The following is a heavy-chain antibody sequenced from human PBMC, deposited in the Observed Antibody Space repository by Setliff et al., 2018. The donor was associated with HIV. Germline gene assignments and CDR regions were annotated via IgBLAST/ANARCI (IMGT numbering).Heavy chain of an antibody. CDR2: INPNSGYS. CDR1: GYSFTDHY. V-gene: IGHV1-2*02. J-gene: IGHJ4*02. CDR3: ARGGYDFRGLDY. Sequence: GASVKVSCKTSGYSFTDHYIHWVRQAPGQGLEWMGWINPNSGYSTSAQKFQGRVLMSRDTSINTAYMELTRLRSDDTAVFYCARGGYDFRGLDYWGQGTRVTVSS. D-gene: IGHD5-12*01.